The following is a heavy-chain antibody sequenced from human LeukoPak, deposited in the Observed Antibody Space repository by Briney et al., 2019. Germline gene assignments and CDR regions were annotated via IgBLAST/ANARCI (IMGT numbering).Heavy chain of an antibody. Sequence: GGSLTLSCPASGFTFSSYSMHWVGPPPGKGLDWVSYISSSNSTIYYADSVKGRFTLSRDNAKNSLYLQMNSLRAEDTAVYYCARAGGAYDSWSGSGAFDYWGQGTLVTVSS. V-gene: IGHV3-48*04. CDR1: GFTFSSYS. CDR2: ISSSNSTI. D-gene: IGHD3-3*01. J-gene: IGHJ4*02. CDR3: ARAGGAYDSWSGSGAFDY.